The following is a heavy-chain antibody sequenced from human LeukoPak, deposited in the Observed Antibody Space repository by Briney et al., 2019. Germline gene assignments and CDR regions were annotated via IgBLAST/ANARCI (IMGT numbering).Heavy chain of an antibody. CDR1: GGTFSSYA. V-gene: IGHV1-69*06. Sequence: SVKVSCKASGGTFSSYAISWVRQAPGQGLEWMGGIIPIFGTANYAQKFQGRVTITADKATSKAYMELSSLRSEDTAVYYCARDNSVRDEAWWFNPWGQGTLVTVSS. CDR2: IIPIFGTA. CDR3: ARDNSVRDEAWWFNP. D-gene: IGHD5-24*01. J-gene: IGHJ5*02.